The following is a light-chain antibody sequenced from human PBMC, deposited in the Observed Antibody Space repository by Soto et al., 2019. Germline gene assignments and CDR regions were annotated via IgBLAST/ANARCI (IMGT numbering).Light chain of an antibody. V-gene: IGLV2-14*01. CDR3: TSYTSSSTL. CDR1: SSDVGGYNY. Sequence: QSALTQPASVSGSPEQSITIPCTRTSSDVGGYNYISWYQQHPGKAPKLMIYDVSNRPSGVSNRFSGSKSGNTASLTISGLQAEDEADYYFTSYTSSSTLFGGGTKVTVL. CDR2: DVS. J-gene: IGLJ2*01.